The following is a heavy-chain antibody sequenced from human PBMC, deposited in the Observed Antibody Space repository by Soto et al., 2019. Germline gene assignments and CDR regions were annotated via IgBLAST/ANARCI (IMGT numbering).Heavy chain of an antibody. CDR3: ARGRHCLTGRCFPNWFDS. CDR2: IYKSATT. J-gene: IGHJ5*01. D-gene: IGHD7-27*01. V-gene: IGHV4-30-4*01. CDR1: GDSISTVDYF. Sequence: SETLSLTCSVSGDSISTVDYFWAWIRQPPGQALEYIGYIYKSATTYYNPSFESRVAISLDTSKSQFSLNVTSVTAADTAVYFCARGRHCLTGRCFPNWFDSWGQGTLVTVSS.